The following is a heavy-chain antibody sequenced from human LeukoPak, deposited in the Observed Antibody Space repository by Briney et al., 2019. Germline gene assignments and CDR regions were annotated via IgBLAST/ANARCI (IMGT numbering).Heavy chain of an antibody. V-gene: IGHV1-58*02. CDR3: ATGSTVTIPSHN. D-gene: IGHD4-11*01. Sequence: ASVKVSCKASGFTFTSSAMQWVRQARGQRLEWIGWIVVGSGNTNYAQKFQGRVTITRDMSTSTAYMELSSLRSEDTAVYYCATGSTVTIPSHNWGQGTLVTVSS. J-gene: IGHJ4*02. CDR2: IVVGSGNT. CDR1: GFTFTSSA.